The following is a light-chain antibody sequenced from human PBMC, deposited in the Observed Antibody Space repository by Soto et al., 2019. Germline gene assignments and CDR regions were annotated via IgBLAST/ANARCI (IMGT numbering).Light chain of an antibody. J-gene: IGKJ1*01. V-gene: IGKV3-20*01. CDR3: QDYGTSAPWT. CDR2: RGS. CDR1: QNIRGNE. Sequence: VLTQSPGTLSLSPGERTTLSCRASQNIRGNELAWYQQKPGQPPRLLIYRGSSRAPGIPDRLSGRGSGTEFTLTITSLEPAEFVVYYCQDYGTSAPWTFGQGTRVEIK.